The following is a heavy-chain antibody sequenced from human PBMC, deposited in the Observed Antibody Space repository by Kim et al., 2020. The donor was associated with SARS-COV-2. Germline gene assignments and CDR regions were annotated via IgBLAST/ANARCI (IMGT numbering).Heavy chain of an antibody. J-gene: IGHJ4*02. CDR3: ARIAYPRDILTGYPDY. D-gene: IGHD3-9*01. V-gene: IGHV5-10-1*01. CDR2: IDPSDSYT. Sequence: GESLKISCKGSGYSFTSYWISWVRQMPGKGLEWMGRIDPSDSYTNYSPSFQGHVTISADKSISTAYLQWSSLKASDTAMYYCARIAYPRDILTGYPDYWGQGTLVTVSS. CDR1: GYSFTSYW.